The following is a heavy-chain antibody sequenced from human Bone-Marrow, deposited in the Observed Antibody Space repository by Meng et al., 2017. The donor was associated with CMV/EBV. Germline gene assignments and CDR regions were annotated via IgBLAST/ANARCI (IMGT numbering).Heavy chain of an antibody. Sequence: ASVKVSCKASGYTFTSYDINWVRQAPGQGLEWMGWISAYNGNTNYAQKLQGRVTMTTDTSTSTAYMELRSLRSDDTAVYYCARDRLRGYCSSTSCYPPTYYYGMDVWGQGTTVTVSS. CDR2: ISAYNGNT. D-gene: IGHD2-2*01. J-gene: IGHJ6*02. V-gene: IGHV1-18*01. CDR1: GYTFTSYD. CDR3: ARDRLRGYCSSTSCYPPTYYYGMDV.